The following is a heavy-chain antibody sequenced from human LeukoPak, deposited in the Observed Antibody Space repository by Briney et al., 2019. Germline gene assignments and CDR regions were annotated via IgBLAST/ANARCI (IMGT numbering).Heavy chain of an antibody. CDR1: GFIFRDYN. CDR3: ARDREGYQLPQMHHYYYMDV. J-gene: IGHJ6*03. CDR2: IKQDGSEK. D-gene: IGHD2-2*01. V-gene: IGHV3-7*01. Sequence: GGSLRLSCAASGFIFRDYNMNWVRQAPGKGLEWVANIKQDGSEKYYVDSVKGRFTISRDNAKNSLYLQMNSLRAEDTAVYYCARDREGYQLPQMHHYYYMDVWGKGTTVTISS.